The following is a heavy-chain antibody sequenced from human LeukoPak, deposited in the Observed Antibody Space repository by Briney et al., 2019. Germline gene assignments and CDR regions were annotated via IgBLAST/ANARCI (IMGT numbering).Heavy chain of an antibody. CDR2: ISSNGGST. J-gene: IGHJ4*02. CDR3: ARDLSGCGLDY. CDR1: GFTFSVSV. V-gene: IGHV3-64*01. D-gene: IGHD3-10*01. Sequence: GGSLRLSCAASGFTFSVSVMHWVRQAPGKGLEYVSVISSNGGSTSYANSVKGRFTISRDDSKNTLYLQMGSLRAEDMAVYYCARDLSGCGLDYWGQGTLVTVSS.